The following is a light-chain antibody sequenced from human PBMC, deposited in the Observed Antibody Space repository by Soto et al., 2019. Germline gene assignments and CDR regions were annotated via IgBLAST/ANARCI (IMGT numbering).Light chain of an antibody. Sequence: DIQMTQSPSTLSASVGARVTITCRASQDISDCLAWYQQKPGKAPNLLIYRASHLEAGVPSRFSGSGSGTEFTLTISSLQPDDYATYFCQQYNSYSGYTFGQGTKVE. CDR3: QQYNSYSGYT. V-gene: IGKV1-5*03. J-gene: IGKJ2*01. CDR1: QDISDC. CDR2: RAS.